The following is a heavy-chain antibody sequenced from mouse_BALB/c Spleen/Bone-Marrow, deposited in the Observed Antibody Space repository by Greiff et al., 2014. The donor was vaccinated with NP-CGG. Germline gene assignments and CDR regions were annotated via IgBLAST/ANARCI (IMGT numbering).Heavy chain of an antibody. J-gene: IGHJ1*01. CDR3: AREGGYYYGSSPYFDV. CDR2: INPYNGDT. CDR1: GYSFTGYF. Sequence: SGYSFTGYFMNWVMQSHGKSLEWIGRINPYNGDTFYNQKFKGKATLTVDKSSSTAHMELRSLASEDSAVYYCAREGGYYYGSSPYFDVWGAGTTVTVSS. D-gene: IGHD1-1*01. V-gene: IGHV1-20*02.